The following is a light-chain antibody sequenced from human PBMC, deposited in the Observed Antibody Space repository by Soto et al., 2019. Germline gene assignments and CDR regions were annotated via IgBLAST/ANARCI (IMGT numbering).Light chain of an antibody. CDR3: HQHYNNPLT. CDR1: QSVLYSSNNKNY. CDR2: WAS. J-gene: IGKJ4*01. V-gene: IGKV4-1*01. Sequence: DIVMTQSPDSLAVSLGERATINCKSSQSVLYSSNNKNYLVWYQQKPGQAPKLLIKWASTRESGVPDRFSGSGSGTDFTLTISSLQAEDVAVYYCHQHYNNPLTFGGGTKVDIK.